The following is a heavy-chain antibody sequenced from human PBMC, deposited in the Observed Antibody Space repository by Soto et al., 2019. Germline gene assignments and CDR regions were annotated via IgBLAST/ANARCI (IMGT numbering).Heavy chain of an antibody. CDR1: GFTFSSYA. CDR2: ISYDGSNK. CDR3: ARALYYYDSSGYYRASYYFDY. J-gene: IGHJ4*02. D-gene: IGHD3-22*01. Sequence: QVQLVESGGGVVQPGRSLRLSCAASGFTFSSYAMHWVRQAPGKGLEWVAVISYDGSNKYYADSVKGRFTISRDNSKNXLXLXXNSLRAEDTAVYYCARALYYYDSSGYYRASYYFDYWGQGTLVTVSS. V-gene: IGHV3-30-3*01.